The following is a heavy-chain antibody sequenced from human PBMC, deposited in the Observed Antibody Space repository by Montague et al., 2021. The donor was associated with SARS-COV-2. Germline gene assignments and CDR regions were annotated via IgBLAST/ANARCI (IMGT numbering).Heavy chain of an antibody. CDR1: GGSISSYY. V-gene: IGHV4-59*01. J-gene: IGHJ3*02. Sequence: SETLSLTCTVSGGSISSYYWSWIRQPPRKGLEWIGYIYYSGSTNYNPSLKSRVTISVDTSKNQFSLKLSSVTAADTAVYYCARGSGWMGNAFDIWGQGTMVPVSS. CDR2: IYYSGST. D-gene: IGHD6-19*01. CDR3: ARGSGWMGNAFDI.